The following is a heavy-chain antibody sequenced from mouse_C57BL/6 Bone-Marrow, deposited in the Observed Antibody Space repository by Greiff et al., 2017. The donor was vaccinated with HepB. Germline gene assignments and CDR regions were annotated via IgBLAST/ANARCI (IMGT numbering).Heavy chain of an antibody. CDR2: INPSSGYT. CDR1: GYTFTSST. Sequence: VQLQQSGAELARPGASVKMSCKASGYTFTSSTMHWVKQRPGQGLEWIGYINPSSGYTKYNQKFKDKATLTADKSSSTAYMQLSSLTSEDSAVYYCAGYLLYYYGSSYRYFDVWGTGTTVTVSS. V-gene: IGHV1-4*01. D-gene: IGHD1-1*01. CDR3: AGYLLYYYGSSYRYFDV. J-gene: IGHJ1*03.